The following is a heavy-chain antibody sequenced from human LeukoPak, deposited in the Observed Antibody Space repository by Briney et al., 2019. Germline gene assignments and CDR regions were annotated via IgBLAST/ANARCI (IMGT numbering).Heavy chain of an antibody. CDR1: GFTFGTYG. J-gene: IGHJ2*01. Sequence: GGSLRLSCEASGFTFGTYGMTWVRQAPGKGLEWVSGITGSSTWTYYADSVRGRSTISRDNSKNTLHLQMNNLRAEDTAIYYCARELVSLGTGYFDLWGRGTLVTVSS. CDR2: ITGSSTWT. V-gene: IGHV3-23*01. CDR3: ARELVSLGTGYFDL. D-gene: IGHD7-27*01.